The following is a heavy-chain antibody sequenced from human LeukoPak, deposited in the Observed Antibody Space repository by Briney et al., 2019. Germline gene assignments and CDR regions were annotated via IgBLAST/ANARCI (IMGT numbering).Heavy chain of an antibody. Sequence: SVKVSCKAFGGTFSSYAISWARQAPGQGLEWMGRIIPIFGTANYAQEFQGRVTITTDESTSTAYMELSSLRSEDTAVYYCASRLRGYDYWGQGTLVTVSS. CDR2: IIPIFGTA. CDR3: ASRLRGYDY. CDR1: GGTFSSYA. V-gene: IGHV1-69*05. J-gene: IGHJ4*02. D-gene: IGHD3-10*01.